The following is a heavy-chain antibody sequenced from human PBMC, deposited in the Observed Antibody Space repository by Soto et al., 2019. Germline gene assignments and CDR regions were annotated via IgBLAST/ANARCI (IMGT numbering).Heavy chain of an antibody. CDR1: GFTFSSYA. V-gene: IGHV3-23*01. CDR3: AKGEAPGDY. Sequence: EVQLLESGGGLVQPGGSLGLSCEASGFTFSSYALTWFRQAPGKGLEWVSAISGSGGSTYYADSVKGRFTISRDNSKNTLYLQMNSLRAEDTAVYYCAKGEAPGDYWGQGTLVTVSS. J-gene: IGHJ4*02. CDR2: ISGSGGST.